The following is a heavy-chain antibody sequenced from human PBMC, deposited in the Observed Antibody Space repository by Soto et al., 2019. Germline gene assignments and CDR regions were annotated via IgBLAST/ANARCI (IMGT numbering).Heavy chain of an antibody. V-gene: IGHV1-18*01. CDR3: ARDQAVTTGPLDTSAPYYYGMDV. Sequence: QVQLVQSGAEVKKPGASVKVSCKASGYIFTSYGISWVRQAPGQGLEWMGWISAYNGNTNYAQKLQGRVTMTTDTSTSTAYMELRSLRSDDTAVYYCARDQAVTTGPLDTSAPYYYGMDVWGQGTTVTVSS. D-gene: IGHD4-17*01. J-gene: IGHJ6*02. CDR2: ISAYNGNT. CDR1: GYIFTSYG.